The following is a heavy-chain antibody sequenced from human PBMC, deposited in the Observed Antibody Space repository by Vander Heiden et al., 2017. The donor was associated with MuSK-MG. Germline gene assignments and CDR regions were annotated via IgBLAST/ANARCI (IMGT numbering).Heavy chain of an antibody. CDR2: MNPNSGNT. V-gene: IGHV1-8*03. D-gene: IGHD2-8*01. Sequence: QVQLVQSGAEVKKPGASVKVSCKASGYTFTSYDINWVRQATGQGLEWMGWMNPNSGNTGYAQKFQGRVTITRNTSISTAYMELSSLRCEDKAVYYCARVPSVWVGKTYNFDYWGQGNLVTVSS. J-gene: IGHJ4*02. CDR3: ARVPSVWVGKTYNFDY. CDR1: GYTFTSYD.